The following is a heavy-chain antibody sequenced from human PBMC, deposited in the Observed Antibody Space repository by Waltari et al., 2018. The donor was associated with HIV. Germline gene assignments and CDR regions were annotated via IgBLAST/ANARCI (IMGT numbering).Heavy chain of an antibody. CDR3: VRESLPKCAAGSCYRK. Sequence: EVRLEESGGGVVPPGRSLRLTCVTSGFNFEQYALSWFRQSPGKAPEWVGFIRSLSYGGTSDYAASTKGRVIISRDDSQSVVYLDVTSLKTEDTGVYYCVRESLPKCAAGSCYRKWGQGT. CDR1: GFNFEQYA. CDR2: IRSLSYGGTS. D-gene: IGHD2-2*01. V-gene: IGHV3-49*03. J-gene: IGHJ1*01.